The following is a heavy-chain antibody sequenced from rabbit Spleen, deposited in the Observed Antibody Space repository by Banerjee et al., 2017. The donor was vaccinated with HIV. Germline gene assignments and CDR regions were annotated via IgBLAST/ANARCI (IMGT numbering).Heavy chain of an antibody. D-gene: IGHD8-1*01. J-gene: IGHJ6*01. CDR2: IYTGGSAST. V-gene: IGHV1S40*01. Sequence: QSLEESGGDLVKPGASLTLTCTASGFSFSSSYYMWWVRQAPGKGLEWIACIYTGGSASTYYASWAKGRFTISETSSTTVTLQMTSLTGADTATYFCARDSGSSFSSYGMALWGPGTLVTVS. CDR3: ARDSGSSFSSYGMAL. CDR1: GFSFSSSYY.